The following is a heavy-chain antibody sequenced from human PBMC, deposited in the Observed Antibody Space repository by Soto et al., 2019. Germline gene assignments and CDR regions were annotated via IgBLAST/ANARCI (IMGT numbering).Heavy chain of an antibody. Sequence: GGSLRLSCAASGFTFSSYAMSWVRQAPGKGLEWVSAISGSGGSTYYADSVKGRFTISRDNSKNTLYLQMNSLRAEDTAVYYCAKEPGDRYCSSTSCYLYWGQGTLVTVSS. CDR3: AKEPGDRYCSSTSCYLY. CDR2: ISGSGGST. CDR1: GFTFSSYA. J-gene: IGHJ4*02. D-gene: IGHD2-2*01. V-gene: IGHV3-23*01.